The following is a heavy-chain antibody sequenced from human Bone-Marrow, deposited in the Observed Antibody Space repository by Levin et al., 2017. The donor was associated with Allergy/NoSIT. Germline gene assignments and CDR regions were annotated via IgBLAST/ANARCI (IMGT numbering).Heavy chain of an antibody. D-gene: IGHD4-17*01. Sequence: GESLKISCAASGFTFSSYWMSWVRQAPGKGLEWVANIKQDGSEKYYVDSVKGRFTISRDNAKNSLYLQMNSLRAEDTAVYYCARGHRSAVTTGRYYDYGMDVWGQGTTVTVSS. CDR2: IKQDGSEK. V-gene: IGHV3-7*01. CDR3: ARGHRSAVTTGRYYDYGMDV. CDR1: GFTFSSYW. J-gene: IGHJ6*02.